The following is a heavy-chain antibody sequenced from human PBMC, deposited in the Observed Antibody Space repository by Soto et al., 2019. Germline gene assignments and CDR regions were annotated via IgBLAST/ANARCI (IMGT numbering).Heavy chain of an antibody. CDR3: ARGTPRYYDFWSGYYNPYYYGMDV. CDR2: VYYSGIT. Sequence: SETLSLTCTVSGGSIIRSSTYYWGWIRQPPGKGLEWIGSVYYSGITYYNPSLKSRVTISVDTSNNQFSLKLNSVTAADTAVYYCARGTPRYYDFWSGYYNPYYYGMDVWGQGTTVTVSS. D-gene: IGHD3-3*01. J-gene: IGHJ6*02. CDR1: GGSIIRSSTYY. V-gene: IGHV4-39*07.